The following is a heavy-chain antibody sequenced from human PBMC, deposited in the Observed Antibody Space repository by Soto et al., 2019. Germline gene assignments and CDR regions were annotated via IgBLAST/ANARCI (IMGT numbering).Heavy chain of an antibody. Sequence: PGGSLRLSCAASGFTFSSYGVHWVRQAPGKGLEWVAVIWYDGSNKYYADSVKGRFTISRDNSKNTLYLQMNSLRAEDTAVYYCARSDTAMVLDYWGQGTLVTVSS. V-gene: IGHV3-33*01. D-gene: IGHD5-18*01. J-gene: IGHJ4*02. CDR3: ARSDTAMVLDY. CDR2: IWYDGSNK. CDR1: GFTFSSYG.